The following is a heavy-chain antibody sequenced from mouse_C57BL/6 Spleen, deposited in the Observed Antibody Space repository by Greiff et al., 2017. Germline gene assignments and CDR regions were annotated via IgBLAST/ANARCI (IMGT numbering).Heavy chain of an antibody. V-gene: IGHV1-54*01. CDR3: ARDGALFFDY. D-gene: IGHD2-3*01. CDR1: GYAFTNYL. Sequence: VQVVESGAELVRPGTSVKVSCKASGYAFTNYLLEWVKQRPGQGLEWIGVINPGSGGTNYNEKFKGKATLTADKSSSTAYMQLSSLTSEDSAVYFCARDGALFFDYWGQGTTLTVSS. J-gene: IGHJ2*01. CDR2: INPGSGGT.